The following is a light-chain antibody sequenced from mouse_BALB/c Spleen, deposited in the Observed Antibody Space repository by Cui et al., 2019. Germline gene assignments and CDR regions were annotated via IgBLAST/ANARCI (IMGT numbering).Light chain of an antibody. V-gene: IGKV6-23*01. CDR3: QQYSSYPLT. CDR1: QDVGTA. Sequence: DIVMTQSHKFMSTSVGDSVSITCKASQDVGTAVAWYQQKPGQSPKLLIYWASTRHTGVPERFTGSGSGTDFTLTISNVQSEDLADYFCQQYSSYPLTFGAGTKLELK. CDR2: WAS. J-gene: IGKJ5*01.